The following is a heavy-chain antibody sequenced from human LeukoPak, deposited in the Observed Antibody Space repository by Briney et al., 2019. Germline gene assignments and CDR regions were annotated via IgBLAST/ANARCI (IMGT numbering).Heavy chain of an antibody. J-gene: IGHJ5*02. Sequence: GASVKVSCKASGGTFSSYAISWVRQAPGQGLEWMGRIIPILGIANYAQKFQGRVTITADKSTSTAYMELSSLRSEDTAVYYCARLAAAGTVNWFDPWGQGTLVTVSS. CDR1: GGTFSSYA. CDR3: ARLAAAGTVNWFDP. CDR2: IIPILGIA. D-gene: IGHD6-13*01. V-gene: IGHV1-69*04.